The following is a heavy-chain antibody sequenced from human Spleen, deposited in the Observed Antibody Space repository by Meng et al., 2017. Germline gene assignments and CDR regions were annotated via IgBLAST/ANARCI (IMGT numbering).Heavy chain of an antibody. CDR1: GFSFSSSS. V-gene: IGHV3-21*01. CDR3: AREGDSLNVNGMDV. CDR2: ISSSSSYI. J-gene: IGHJ6*02. Sequence: LSLTRAASGFSFSSSSMNWVRQAPGKGLEWVSSISSSSSYIYYADSVKGRFTISRDNAKNSLYLQMNSLRAEDTAVYYCAREGDSLNVNGMDVWGQGTTVTVSS. D-gene: IGHD2-21*02.